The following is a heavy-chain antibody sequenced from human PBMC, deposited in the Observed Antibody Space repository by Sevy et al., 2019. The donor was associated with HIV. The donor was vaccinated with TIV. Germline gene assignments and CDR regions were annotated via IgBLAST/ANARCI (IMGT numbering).Heavy chain of an antibody. J-gene: IGHJ4*02. Sequence: GGSLRLSCAASGFSFSNYVMSWVRQAPGKGLEWVSSISGTGFSTYYADSVKGRFTISRDNSKNTLYLQMNSLRAEDTAVYYCAKGRSSGWDGGFDYWGQGTLVTVSS. CDR2: ISGTGFST. V-gene: IGHV3-23*01. D-gene: IGHD6-19*01. CDR3: AKGRSSGWDGGFDY. CDR1: GFSFSNYV.